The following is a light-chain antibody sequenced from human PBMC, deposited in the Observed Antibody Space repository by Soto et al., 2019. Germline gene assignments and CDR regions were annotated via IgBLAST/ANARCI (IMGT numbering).Light chain of an antibody. Sequence: EIVLTQSPGTLSLSPGERATLSCRAIQSVTSRYLAWYQQKPGQAPRLLIFGASIRDTGIPDRFSGSGSGTDFTLTISRLEPEDFAVYYCQQYGSSPGTFGQGTKV. J-gene: IGKJ1*01. CDR2: GAS. CDR3: QQYGSSPGT. V-gene: IGKV3-20*01. CDR1: QSVTSRY.